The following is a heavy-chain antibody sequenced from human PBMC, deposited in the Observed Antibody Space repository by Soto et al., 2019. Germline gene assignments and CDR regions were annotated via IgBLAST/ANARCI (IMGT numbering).Heavy chain of an antibody. CDR2: IYYSGST. V-gene: IGHV4-59*01. Sequence: PSETLSLTRTVSGGSISSYYWSWIRQPPGKGLEWIGYIYYSGSTNYNPSLKSRVTISVDTSRNQFSLKLSSVTAADTAVYYCGGGYYFDYWGQGTLVTVSS. CDR1: GGSISSYY. J-gene: IGHJ4*02. CDR3: GGGYYFDY.